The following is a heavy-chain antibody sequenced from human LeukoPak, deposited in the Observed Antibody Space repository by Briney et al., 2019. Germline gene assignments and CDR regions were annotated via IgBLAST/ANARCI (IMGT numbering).Heavy chain of an antibody. V-gene: IGHV4-38-2*02. CDR2: VYHGGSS. D-gene: IGHD3-10*01. J-gene: IGHJ4*02. CDR1: GYSISSGFY. CDR3: ARADLGFGEFLDY. Sequence: SETLSLTCTVSGYSISSGFYWGWIRQPPGKGLEWIGNVYHGGSSYYNPSLKSRVTISVDTSKNQFSLNLYSVTAADTAVYYCARADLGFGEFLDYWGQGTLVTVSS.